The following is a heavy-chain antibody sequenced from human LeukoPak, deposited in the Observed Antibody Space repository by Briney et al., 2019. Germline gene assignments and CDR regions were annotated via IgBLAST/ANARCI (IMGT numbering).Heavy chain of an antibody. J-gene: IGHJ4*02. D-gene: IGHD3-10*01. Sequence: GGSLRLSCAASGFTFSNYAMSWVRQAPGKGLEWISANSVGGSTTYYADSVKGRFTISRDNSKNTLYLQMSSLRAEDTALYYCAKDSNYGSDYYFDYWGQGTLVTVSS. CDR2: NSVGGSTT. V-gene: IGHV3-23*01. CDR3: AKDSNYGSDYYFDY. CDR1: GFTFSNYA.